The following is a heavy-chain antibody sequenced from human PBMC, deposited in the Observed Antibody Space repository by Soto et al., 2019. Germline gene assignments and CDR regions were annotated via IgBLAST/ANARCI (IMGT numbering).Heavy chain of an antibody. J-gene: IGHJ6*02. CDR2: IWYDGSNK. D-gene: IGHD3-3*01. CDR3: ARGLTKVGYDFWSGYLGAHHLYYYGMDV. V-gene: IGHV3-33*01. Sequence: QVQLVESGGGVVQPGRSLRLSCAASGFTFSSYGMHWVRQAPGKGLEWVAVIWYDGSNKYYADSVKGRFTISRDNSKNTLYLQMNSLRAEDTAVYYCARGLTKVGYDFWSGYLGAHHLYYYGMDVWGQGTTVTVSS. CDR1: GFTFSSYG.